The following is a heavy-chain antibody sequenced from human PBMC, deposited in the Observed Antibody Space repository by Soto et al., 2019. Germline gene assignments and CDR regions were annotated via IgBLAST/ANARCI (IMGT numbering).Heavy chain of an antibody. CDR3: AKVTFMDV. J-gene: IGHJ6*02. Sequence: WVSLRLSCAASGFTFSRCAMSWVRKAPGKGLEWVSVISGSGGSTYYADSVKGRFTISRDNSKNTLYLQMNSLRAEDTAVYYCAKVTFMDVRGQGTTVTVSS. CDR1: GFTFSRCA. V-gene: IGHV3-23*01. CDR2: ISGSGGST.